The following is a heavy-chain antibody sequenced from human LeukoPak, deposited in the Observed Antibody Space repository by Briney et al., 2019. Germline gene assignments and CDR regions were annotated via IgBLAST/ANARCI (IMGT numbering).Heavy chain of an antibody. J-gene: IGHJ6*02. CDR1: GFTFSSYA. Sequence: GGSLRLSCAASGFTFSSYAMHWVRQAPGKGLEWVAVISYDGSNKYYADSVKGRFTISRDNSKNTLYLQMNSLRAEDTAVYYYAREGYDILTGPPQDVWGQGTTVTVSS. V-gene: IGHV3-30-3*01. CDR2: ISYDGSNK. D-gene: IGHD3-9*01. CDR3: AREGYDILTGPPQDV.